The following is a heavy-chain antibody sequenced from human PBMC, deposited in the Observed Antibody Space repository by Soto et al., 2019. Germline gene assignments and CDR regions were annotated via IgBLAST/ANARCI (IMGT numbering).Heavy chain of an antibody. V-gene: IGHV3-21*06. J-gene: IGHJ4*02. CDR3: ARESEDLTSSFDY. CDR1: GFTFTRFS. Sequence: GGSLRLSCAASGFTFTRFSMNWVRQAPGKGLEWVSSISSTTNYIYYGDSMKGRFTISRDNAKNSLYLEMNSLRAEDTAVYYCARESEDLTSSFDYWGQGTLVTVSS. CDR2: ISSTTNYI.